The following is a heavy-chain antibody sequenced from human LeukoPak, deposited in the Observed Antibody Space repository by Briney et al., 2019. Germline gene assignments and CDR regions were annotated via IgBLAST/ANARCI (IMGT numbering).Heavy chain of an antibody. J-gene: IGHJ3*02. Sequence: PGRSLRLSCAASGFTFSSYAMHWVRQAPGKGLEWVANIKQDGSEKYYVDSVKGRFTISRDNAKNSLYLQMNSLRAEDTAVYYCAREASYLPYDSDAFDIWGQGTMATVSS. V-gene: IGHV3-7*01. CDR1: GFTFSSYA. D-gene: IGHD3-3*01. CDR2: IKQDGSEK. CDR3: AREASYLPYDSDAFDI.